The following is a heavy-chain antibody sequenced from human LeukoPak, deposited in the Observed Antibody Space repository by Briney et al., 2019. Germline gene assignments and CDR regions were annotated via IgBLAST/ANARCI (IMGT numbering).Heavy chain of an antibody. CDR3: ASSLYDILTGYYYYYGMDV. CDR1: GYTFTSYA. V-gene: IGHV1-3*01. D-gene: IGHD3-9*01. Sequence: ASVKVSCKASGYTFTSYAMHWVRQAPGQRLEWMGWINAGNGNTKYSQKFQGRVTITRDTSASTAYMKLSSLRSEDTAVYYCASSLYDILTGYYYYYGMDVWGKGTTVTVSS. CDR2: INAGNGNT. J-gene: IGHJ6*04.